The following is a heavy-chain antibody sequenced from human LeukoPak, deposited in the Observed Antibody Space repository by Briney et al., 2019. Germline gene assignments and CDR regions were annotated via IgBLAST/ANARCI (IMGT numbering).Heavy chain of an antibody. CDR2: VYKSGST. Sequence: GSLRLSCAASGFTFSDHYLDWVRQAPGKGLEWLGSVYKSGSTYYNPSLNSRATITVDTSKNQFSLNLRSVTAADTSVYFCARHGDNADYTIFYWFDSWGQGALVTVSS. CDR3: ARHGDNADYTIFYWFDS. V-gene: IGHV4-38-2*01. CDR1: GFTFSDHY. J-gene: IGHJ5*01. D-gene: IGHD4-17*01.